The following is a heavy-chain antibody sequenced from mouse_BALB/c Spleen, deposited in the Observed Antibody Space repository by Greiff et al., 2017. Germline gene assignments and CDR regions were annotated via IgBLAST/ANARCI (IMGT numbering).Heavy chain of an antibody. CDR1: GYTFTSYW. Sequence: VQLQQSGAELARPGASVKLSCKASGYTFTSYWMQWVKQRPGQGLEWIGAIYPGDGDTRYTQKFKGKATLTADKSSSTAYMQLSSLASEDSAVYYCARGGDGYYKAMDYWGQGTSVTVSS. D-gene: IGHD2-3*01. CDR2: IYPGDGDT. V-gene: IGHV1-87*01. J-gene: IGHJ4*01. CDR3: ARGGDGYYKAMDY.